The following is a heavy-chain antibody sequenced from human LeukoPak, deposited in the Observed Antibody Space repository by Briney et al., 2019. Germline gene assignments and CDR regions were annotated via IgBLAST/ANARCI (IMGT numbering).Heavy chain of an antibody. J-gene: IGHJ4*02. Sequence: GGSLRLSCAASGFTFRSYAMNWVRQAPGKGLEWVSAISGSGGSTYYADSVKGRFTISRDNSKNTLYLQMNSLRAEDTAVYYCAKAPLSGSYGLLILWGQGTLVTVSS. CDR2: ISGSGGST. D-gene: IGHD1-26*01. CDR3: AKAPLSGSYGLLIL. CDR1: GFTFRSYA. V-gene: IGHV3-23*01.